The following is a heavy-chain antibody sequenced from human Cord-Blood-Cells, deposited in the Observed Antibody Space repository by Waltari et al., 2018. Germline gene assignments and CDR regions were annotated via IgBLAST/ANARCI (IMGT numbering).Heavy chain of an antibody. CDR2: ISSSSSYI. V-gene: IGHV3-21*01. Sequence: EVQLVESGGGLVKPGGSLRLSCAASGFTFSSYSMNWVRPAPGKGLEWVSSISSSSSYIYYADSVKGRFTISRDNAKNSLYLQMNSLRAEDTAVYYCARDRAAGPTRYYYYGMDVWGQGTTVTVSS. J-gene: IGHJ6*02. D-gene: IGHD6-13*01. CDR3: ARDRAAGPTRYYYYGMDV. CDR1: GFTFSSYS.